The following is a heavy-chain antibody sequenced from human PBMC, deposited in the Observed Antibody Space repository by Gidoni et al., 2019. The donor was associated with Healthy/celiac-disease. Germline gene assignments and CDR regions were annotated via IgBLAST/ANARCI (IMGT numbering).Heavy chain of an antibody. CDR3: ARDCSGGSCYSGGAFDI. Sequence: EVQLVASGGGLIQPGGSLRLSCAASGFTVSRNYMSWGRQAPGKGLEWVSVIYSGGSTYYADSVKCRFTISRDNSKNTLYLQMNSLRAEDTAVYYCARDCSGGSCYSGGAFDIWGQGTMVTVSS. J-gene: IGHJ3*02. D-gene: IGHD2-15*01. V-gene: IGHV3-53*01. CDR2: IYSGGST. CDR1: GFTVSRNY.